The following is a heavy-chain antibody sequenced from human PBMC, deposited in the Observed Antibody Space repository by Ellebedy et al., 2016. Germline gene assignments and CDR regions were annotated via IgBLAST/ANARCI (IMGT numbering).Heavy chain of an antibody. V-gene: IGHV3-43*01. J-gene: IGHJ6*02. CDR3: AKDIRPYGGYYYGMDV. CDR1: GFTFDDYT. D-gene: IGHD4-23*01. CDR2: ISWDGGST. Sequence: GESLKISCAASGFTFDDYTMHWVRQAPGKGLEWVSLISWDGGSTYYADSVKGRFTISRDNAKNSLYLQMNSLRAEDTALYYCAKDIRPYGGYYYGMDVWGQGTTVTVSS.